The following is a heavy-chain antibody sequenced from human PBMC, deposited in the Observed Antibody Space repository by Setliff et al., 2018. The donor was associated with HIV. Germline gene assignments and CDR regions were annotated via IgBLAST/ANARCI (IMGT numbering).Heavy chain of an antibody. D-gene: IGHD2-15*01. CDR1: GGSISSSSYY. J-gene: IGHJ6*03. V-gene: IGHV4-39*01. CDR2: VYHSGST. Sequence: SETLSLTCTVSGGSISSSSYYWGWIRQPPGKGLEWIGSVYHSGSTYYAASLKSRVAMSVGTAKKQFSLKLTSLTGADTAVYYCVRVGGGSWLGIHYYYYMDVWGKGITVTVSS. CDR3: VRVGGGSWLGIHYYYYMDV.